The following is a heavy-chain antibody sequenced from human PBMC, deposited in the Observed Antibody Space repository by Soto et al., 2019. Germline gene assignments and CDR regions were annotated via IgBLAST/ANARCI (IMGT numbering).Heavy chain of an antibody. CDR1: GYTFTSYA. D-gene: IGHD3-10*01. J-gene: IGHJ4*02. CDR3: ARGSPLFMGY. CDR2: INAGNGNT. V-gene: IGHV1-3*01. Sequence: QVQLVQSGAEVKKPGASVKGSCKASGYTFTSYAMHWVRQAPGQRLEWMGWINAGNGNTKYSQKFQDRVTITRDTSASTAYMELSSLRSEDTAVYYCARGSPLFMGYWGQGTLVTVSS.